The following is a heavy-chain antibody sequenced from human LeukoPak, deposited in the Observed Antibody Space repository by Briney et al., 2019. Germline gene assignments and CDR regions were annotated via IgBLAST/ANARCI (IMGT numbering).Heavy chain of an antibody. V-gene: IGHV3-53*01. Sequence: GGSLRLSCAASGFTVSSNYMSWVRQAPGKGLEWVSVIYSGGSTYYADSVKGRFTISRDNSKNTLYLQTNGLRAKDTAVYYCARDHGYSSSWYLGYWGQGTLVTVSS. CDR1: GFTVSSNY. D-gene: IGHD6-13*01. CDR3: ARDHGYSSSWYLGY. CDR2: IYSGGST. J-gene: IGHJ4*02.